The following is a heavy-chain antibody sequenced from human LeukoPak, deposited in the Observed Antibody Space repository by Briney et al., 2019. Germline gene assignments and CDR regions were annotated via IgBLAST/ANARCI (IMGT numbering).Heavy chain of an antibody. D-gene: IGHD1-26*01. Sequence: PGGSLRLSCAASGFTFSSYAMSWARRAPGRGLEGVSAISGSGGSTYYADSVKGRFTISRDNSKNTLYLQMNSLRAEDTAVYYCAKDGNGSYWRTFFDYWGQGTLVTVSS. CDR3: AKDGNGSYWRTFFDY. CDR2: ISGSGGST. CDR1: GFTFSSYA. J-gene: IGHJ4*02. V-gene: IGHV3-23*01.